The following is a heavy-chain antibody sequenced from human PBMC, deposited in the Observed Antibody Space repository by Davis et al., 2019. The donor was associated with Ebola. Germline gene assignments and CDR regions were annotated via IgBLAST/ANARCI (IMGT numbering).Heavy chain of an antibody. Sequence: PGGSLRLSCAASGFTFDDYAMHWVRHAPGKGLEWVSGISWNSGYIGYADSVKGRFTISRDNAKNSLYLQMNSLRAEDTAVYYCARGGASIAIDYWGQGTLVTVSS. CDR3: ARGGASIAIDY. CDR2: ISWNSGYI. D-gene: IGHD6-6*01. V-gene: IGHV3-9*01. J-gene: IGHJ4*02. CDR1: GFTFDDYA.